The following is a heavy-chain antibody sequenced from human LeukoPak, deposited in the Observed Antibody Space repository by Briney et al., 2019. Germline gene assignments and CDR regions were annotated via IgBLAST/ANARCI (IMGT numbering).Heavy chain of an antibody. CDR3: AKPDRYCSGTNCYVWFDP. CDR2: ISTTGGSR. CDR1: GFTFSSYA. V-gene: IGHV3-23*01. Sequence: PGGSLRLSCAASGFTFSSYAMSWVRQAPGKGLEWVSAISTTGGSRYYADSVKGRFTISRDNSKNTLYLQMNSLRAEDTAVYYCAKPDRYCSGTNCYVWFDPWGQGTLVTVSS. D-gene: IGHD2-2*01. J-gene: IGHJ5*02.